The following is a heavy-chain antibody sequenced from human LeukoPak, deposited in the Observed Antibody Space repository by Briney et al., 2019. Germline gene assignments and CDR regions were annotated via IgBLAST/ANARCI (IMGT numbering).Heavy chain of an antibody. V-gene: IGHV3-7*01. Sequence: PGGSLRLSCAASGFTFRNYWMSWVRQAPGKGLEWVANIKQDGSEKYYVDSVKGRLTISRDNVKNSLYVQMNSLRAEDTGVYYCARDEPVGATTGWGQGTLVTVSS. CDR3: ARDEPVGATTG. CDR1: GFTFRNYW. J-gene: IGHJ4*02. CDR2: IKQDGSEK. D-gene: IGHD1-26*01.